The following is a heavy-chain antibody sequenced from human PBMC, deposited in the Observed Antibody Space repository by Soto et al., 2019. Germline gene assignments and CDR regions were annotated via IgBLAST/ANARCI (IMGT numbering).Heavy chain of an antibody. CDR2: IYYSGST. CDR3: SSQQPTTYYYYYYMDV. J-gene: IGHJ6*03. Sequence: SQTHSLTYTVSGGSISSSSYYWGWIRQPPGKGLEWIGSIYYSGSTYYNPSLKSRVTISVDTSKNQFSLKLSSVTAADTAVYYCSSQQPTTYYYYYYMDVWGKGTTVTVSS. V-gene: IGHV4-39*01. D-gene: IGHD6-13*01. CDR1: GGSISSSSYY.